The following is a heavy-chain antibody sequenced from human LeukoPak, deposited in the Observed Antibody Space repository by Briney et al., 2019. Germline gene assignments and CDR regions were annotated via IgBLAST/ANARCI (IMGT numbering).Heavy chain of an antibody. CDR2: ISYDGSNK. J-gene: IGHJ4*02. CDR3: AIKLTVTPDY. CDR1: GFTFSSYA. Sequence: GGSLRLSCAASGFTFSSYAMLWVRQPARKGLEWVAGISYDGSNKYYAPSVKGRITLFRDNTKNTLYLQINSLTAEDTAVYCWAIKLTVTPDYWGQGTLVTVSS. D-gene: IGHD7-27*01. V-gene: IGHV3-30*01.